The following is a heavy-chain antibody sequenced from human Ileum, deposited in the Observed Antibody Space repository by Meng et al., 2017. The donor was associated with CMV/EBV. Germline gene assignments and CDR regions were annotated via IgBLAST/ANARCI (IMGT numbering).Heavy chain of an antibody. Sequence: QVPLQESGTGLVKPSQTLSLTCTVSGASITNDDYYWSWIRQPPGKGLEWIGYIYYNGITYYNPSLKSRIAILVDTSKSQFSLIVSSVTAADTAVYYCAKYSGPSRWFDPWGQGTLVTVSS. V-gene: IGHV4-30-4*01. J-gene: IGHJ5*02. CDR3: AKYSGPSRWFDP. D-gene: IGHD5-12*01. CDR1: GASITNDDYY. CDR2: IYYNGIT.